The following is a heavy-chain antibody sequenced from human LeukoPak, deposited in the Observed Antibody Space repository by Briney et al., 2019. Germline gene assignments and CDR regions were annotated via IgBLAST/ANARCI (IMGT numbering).Heavy chain of an antibody. CDR3: AQDLAWGAFDF. V-gene: IGHV4-39*01. J-gene: IGHJ4*02. CDR2: TYYSGST. CDR1: GGSISSSSYY. D-gene: IGHD7-27*01. Sequence: SETLSLTCTVSGGSISSSSYYWGWIRQPPGKGLEWIGSTYYSGSTYSNPSLKSRVTISVDTSKNQFSLSLSSVTAADTAVYYCAQDLAWGAFDFWGQGTLVTVSS.